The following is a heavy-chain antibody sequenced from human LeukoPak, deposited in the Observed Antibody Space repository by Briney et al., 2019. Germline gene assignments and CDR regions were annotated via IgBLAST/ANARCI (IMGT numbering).Heavy chain of an antibody. CDR2: INSHGDTT. V-gene: IGHV3-74*01. CDR1: GFPFSKYR. CDR3: ARASGYLNDLDF. Sequence: GGSLTLLCELTGFPFSKYRMQWARHSPGRGRVWVSFINSHGDTTTYADSVRGRFTISRDNAKNTVFLQMTSLVAEDTAVYYCARASGYLNDLDFWGQGTLVSVSS. D-gene: IGHD3-3*01. J-gene: IGHJ4*02.